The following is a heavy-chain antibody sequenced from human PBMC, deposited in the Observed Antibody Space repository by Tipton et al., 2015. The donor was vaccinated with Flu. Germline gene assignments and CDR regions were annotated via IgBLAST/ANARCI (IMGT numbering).Heavy chain of an antibody. Sequence: VQLVQSGAEVKKPGESLKISCKASGYSFSIYWIAWVRQMPGKGLEWMGIIYPVDSNTKYSPSFEGQVTISADKSFNTAYLQSSSLKASDPAIYYCARRAPYDNISLEFWGQGTLVTVSS. CDR2: IYPVDSNT. D-gene: IGHD3-22*01. J-gene: IGHJ4*02. CDR1: GYSFSIYW. V-gene: IGHV5-51*03. CDR3: ARRAPYDNISLEF.